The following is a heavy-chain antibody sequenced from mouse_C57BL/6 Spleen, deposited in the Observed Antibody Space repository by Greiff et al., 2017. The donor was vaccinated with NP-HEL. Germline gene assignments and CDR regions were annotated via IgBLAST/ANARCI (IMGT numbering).Heavy chain of an antibody. CDR3: ARRLYSNGYFDY. CDR1: GYTFTDYN. Sequence: EVKLVESGPELVKPGASVKIPCKASGYTFTDYNMDWVKQSHGKSLEWIGDINPNNGGTIYNQKFKGKATLTVDKSSSTAYMELRSLTSEDTAVYYCARRLYSNGYFDYWGQGTTLTVSS. CDR2: INPNNGGT. V-gene: IGHV1-18*01. D-gene: IGHD2-5*01. J-gene: IGHJ2*01.